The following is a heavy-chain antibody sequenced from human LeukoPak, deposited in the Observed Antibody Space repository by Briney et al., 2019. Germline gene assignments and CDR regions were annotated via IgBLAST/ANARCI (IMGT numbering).Heavy chain of an antibody. CDR2: IIPIFGTA. V-gene: IGHV1-69*01. Sequence: ASVKVSCTASGGTFSSYAISWVRQAPGQGLEWMGGIIPIFGTANYAQKFQGRVTITADESTSTAYMELSSLRSEDTAVYYCARAKAPGYSYGVYWYFDLWGRGTLVTVSS. D-gene: IGHD5-18*01. CDR1: GGTFSSYA. J-gene: IGHJ2*01. CDR3: ARAKAPGYSYGVYWYFDL.